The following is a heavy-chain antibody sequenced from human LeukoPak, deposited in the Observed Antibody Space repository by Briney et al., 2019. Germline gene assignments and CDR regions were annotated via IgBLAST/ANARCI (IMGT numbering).Heavy chain of an antibody. CDR3: ARIGYNWNDGASFDY. Sequence: PSETLSLTCTVSGGSISSSSYYWGWIRQPPGKRLEWIGSIYYSGSTYYNPSLKSRVTISVDTSKNQFSLKLSSVTAADTAVYYCARIGYNWNDGASFDYWGQGTLVTVSS. V-gene: IGHV4-39*01. CDR2: IYYSGST. J-gene: IGHJ4*02. CDR1: GGSISSSSYY. D-gene: IGHD1-20*01.